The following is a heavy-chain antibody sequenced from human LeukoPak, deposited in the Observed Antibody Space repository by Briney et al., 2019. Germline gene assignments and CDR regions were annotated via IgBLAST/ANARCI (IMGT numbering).Heavy chain of an antibody. CDR3: AKQSAGSAAWYSLHYDF. CDR2: ITGSGGNT. D-gene: IGHD6-13*01. CDR1: GFIFSSYS. Sequence: GGSLRLSCAASGFIFSSYSMSWVRQAPGMGLEWVSVITGSGGNTYYADSVKGRFTISKDNSKNTVYLQMSSLRVDDTAVYYCAKQSAGSAAWYSLHYDFWGQGTLVTVSS. J-gene: IGHJ4*02. V-gene: IGHV3-23*01.